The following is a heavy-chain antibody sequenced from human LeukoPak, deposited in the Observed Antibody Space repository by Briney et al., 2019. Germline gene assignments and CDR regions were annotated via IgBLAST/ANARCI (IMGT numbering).Heavy chain of an antibody. V-gene: IGHV4-4*02. D-gene: IGHD3-10*01. CDR1: GVSISSNLW. CDR2: IHHSGSI. Sequence: SGTLSLTCAVSGVSISSNLWWTWVRQPPGKGLEWIAEIHHSGSINYNPSLKSRVTISVDTSKNQFSLKLSSVTAADTAVYYCASSRGSHMDVWGKGTTVTVS. CDR3: ASSRGSHMDV. J-gene: IGHJ6*03.